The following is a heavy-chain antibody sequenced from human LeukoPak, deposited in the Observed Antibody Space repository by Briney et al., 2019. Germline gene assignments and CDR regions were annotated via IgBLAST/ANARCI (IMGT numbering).Heavy chain of an antibody. J-gene: IGHJ4*02. Sequence: PGGSLRSSCAASGFASPTSRSNWVGQAPGKGLEWVSSIGGGGRYIYYADSMQGRFTISRDNAKNSLFLQMHSLSAEDTALYYCARVSRVANTRPWYLDFGGQGTLVTVSS. CDR2: IGGGGRYI. D-gene: IGHD2-15*01. V-gene: IGHV3-21*01. CDR3: ARVSRVANTRPWYLDF. CDR1: GFASPTSR.